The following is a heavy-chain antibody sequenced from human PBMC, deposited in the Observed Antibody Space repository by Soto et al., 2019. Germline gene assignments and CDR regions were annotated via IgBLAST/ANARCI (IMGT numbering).Heavy chain of an antibody. CDR2: IRSKANSYAT. Sequence: GGSLRLSCAASGFTFSGSAMHWVRQASGKGLEWVGRIRSKANSYATAYAASVKGRFTISRDDSKNTAYLQMNSLKTEDTAVYYCTSYNYYGSGSYDYWGQGTLVTVSS. J-gene: IGHJ4*02. V-gene: IGHV3-73*01. CDR3: TSYNYYGSGSYDY. D-gene: IGHD3-10*01. CDR1: GFTFSGSA.